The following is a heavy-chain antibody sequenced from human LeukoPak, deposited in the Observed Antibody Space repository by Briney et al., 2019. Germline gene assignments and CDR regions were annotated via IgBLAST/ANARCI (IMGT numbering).Heavy chain of an antibody. V-gene: IGHV4-34*01. CDR3: ARWEGGSYYDFDY. CDR2: INHSGST. CDR1: GGSISSYY. D-gene: IGHD1-26*01. J-gene: IGHJ4*02. Sequence: PSETLSLTCTVSGGSISSYYWHWIRQPPGKGLEWIGEINHSGSTNYNPSLKSRVTISVDTSKNQFSLKLSSVTAADTAVYYCARWEGGSYYDFDYWGQGTLVTVSS.